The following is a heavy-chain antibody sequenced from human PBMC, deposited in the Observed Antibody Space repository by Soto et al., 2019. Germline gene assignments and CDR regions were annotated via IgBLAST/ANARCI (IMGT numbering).Heavy chain of an antibody. CDR1: GGSISSSSYY. D-gene: IGHD6-19*01. J-gene: IGHJ4*02. CDR2: IYYSGST. V-gene: IGHV4-39*01. Sequence: QLQLQEWGPGLVKPSETLSLTCTVSGGSISSSSYYWGWIRQPPGKGLEWIGSIYYSGSTYYNPSLKSRVTISVDTSKSQFALKLSSVTAADTAVYYCARLGYSSGWYYFDYWGQGTLVTVSS. CDR3: ARLGYSSGWYYFDY.